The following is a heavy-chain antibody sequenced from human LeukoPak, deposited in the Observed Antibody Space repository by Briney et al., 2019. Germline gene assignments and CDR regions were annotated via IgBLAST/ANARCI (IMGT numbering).Heavy chain of an antibody. D-gene: IGHD2-2*01. Sequence: GASVKVSCKASGYTFTGYYMHWVRQAPGQGLERMGWINPNSGGTNYAQKFQGRVTMTRDTSISTAYMELSRLRSDDTAVYYCAREAGKCSSTSCYSFDYWGQETLVTVSS. CDR3: AREAGKCSSTSCYSFDY. V-gene: IGHV1-2*02. CDR2: INPNSGGT. CDR1: GYTFTGYY. J-gene: IGHJ4*02.